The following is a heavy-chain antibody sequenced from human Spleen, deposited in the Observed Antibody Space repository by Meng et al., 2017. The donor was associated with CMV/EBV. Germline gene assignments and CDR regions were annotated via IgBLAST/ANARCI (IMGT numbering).Heavy chain of an antibody. V-gene: IGHV1-69*02. CDR1: GGKFSTNT. CDR3: ARLPDGTLRFDY. D-gene: IGHD1-1*01. Sequence: CQPSGGKFSTNTFSWVRQPPGQWLGWMGKIIPLADIVNYAPGFQGRVTITADKSTSTVYMEVSSLKSDDTAVYYCARLPDGTLRFDYWGQGTLVTVSS. CDR2: IIPLADIV. J-gene: IGHJ4*02.